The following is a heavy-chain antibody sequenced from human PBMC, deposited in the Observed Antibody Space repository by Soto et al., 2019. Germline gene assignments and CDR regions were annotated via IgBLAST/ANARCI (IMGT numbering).Heavy chain of an antibody. CDR3: AREIYGMDV. CDR1: NGSINSVGHY. V-gene: IGHV4-31*03. Sequence: QVQLKESGPGLVKPSQTLSLTCNVSNGSINSVGHYWSWIRQHPEKGLEWIAYIHYSGNTYYNPSLKRRLSISIDTSKNQFYLRLSSVTAADTAVYYCAREIYGMDVWGQGTTVTVSS. CDR2: IHYSGNT. J-gene: IGHJ6*02.